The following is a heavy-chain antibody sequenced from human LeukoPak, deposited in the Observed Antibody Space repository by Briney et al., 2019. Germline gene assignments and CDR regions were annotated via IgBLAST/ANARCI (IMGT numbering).Heavy chain of an antibody. V-gene: IGHV3-23*01. CDR2: ISGSGSNT. Sequence: GGSLSLSCAASGFTFSSYAMSWVRQAPGKGLEWVSGISGSGSNTYYADLVKGRFTISRDNSKNTLYLRMSSLRAEDTAVYYCAKNPGVTVTPYSYYMAVWGKGTTVTVSS. CDR3: AKNPGVTVTPYSYYMAV. D-gene: IGHD4-17*01. CDR1: GFTFSSYA. J-gene: IGHJ6*03.